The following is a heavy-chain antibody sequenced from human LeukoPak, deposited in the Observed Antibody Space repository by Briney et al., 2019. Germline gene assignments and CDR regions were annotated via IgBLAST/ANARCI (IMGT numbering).Heavy chain of an antibody. V-gene: IGHV4-61*02. CDR2: NYTSGST. CDR3: ARAQIQGWFDP. CDR1: GGSISSGSYY. J-gene: IGHJ5*02. Sequence: PSETLSLTCTVSGGSISSGSYYWSWIRQPAGKGLEWIGRNYTSGSTNYNPSLKSRVTISVDTSKNQFSLKLSSVTAADTAVYYCARAQIQGWFDPWGQGTLVTVSS.